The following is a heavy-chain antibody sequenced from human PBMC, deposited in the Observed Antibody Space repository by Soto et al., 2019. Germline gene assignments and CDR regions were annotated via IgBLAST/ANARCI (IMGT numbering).Heavy chain of an antibody. J-gene: IGHJ6*02. D-gene: IGHD2-2*02. CDR3: AREYTAWPLAYGLDV. CDR1: GFTFSRYM. V-gene: IGHV3-48*01. Sequence: GGSLRLSCAASGFTFSRYMMNWVRQAPGKGLEWVASISRSSSTIYYADSVKGRFTISRDNAKNSLSLQMNSLRGDDTAVYYCAREYTAWPLAYGLDVWGQGTTVTVSS. CDR2: ISRSSSTI.